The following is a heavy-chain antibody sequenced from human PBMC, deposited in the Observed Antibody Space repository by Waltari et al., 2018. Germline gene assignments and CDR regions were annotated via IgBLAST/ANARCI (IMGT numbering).Heavy chain of an antibody. CDR2: ISSRGSIT. D-gene: IGHD3-3*01. Sequence: EVQLVESGGGLVQPGGSLRLSCADSGITFSNYSMNWVRQAPGKGLEWVSYISSRGSITYYADSVKGRFTISRDNAKNSLYLQMNSLRAEDTAVYYCARVFTIFESDYWGQGTLVTVSS. CDR3: ARVFTIFESDY. V-gene: IGHV3-48*04. CDR1: GITFSNYS. J-gene: IGHJ4*02.